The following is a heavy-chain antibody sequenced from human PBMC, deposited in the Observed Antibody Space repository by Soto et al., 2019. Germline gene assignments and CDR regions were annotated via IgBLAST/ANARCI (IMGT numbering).Heavy chain of an antibody. Sequence: QVQLVQSGAEVKKPGASVKVSCRASGYTFISYYIHWVRQAPGQGLEWMGLINPSDAYTDYAQKSQGRVTLTRDTSTSIVYMELSSLRSEDTAIYYCARDHVDTPMTNFDYWGQGTLVTVSS. D-gene: IGHD5-18*01. V-gene: IGHV1-46*01. CDR2: INPSDAYT. CDR3: ARDHVDTPMTNFDY. CDR1: GYTFISYY. J-gene: IGHJ4*02.